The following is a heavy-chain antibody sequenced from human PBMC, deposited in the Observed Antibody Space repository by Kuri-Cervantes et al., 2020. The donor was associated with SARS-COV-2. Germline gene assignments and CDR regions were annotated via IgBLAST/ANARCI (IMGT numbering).Heavy chain of an antibody. Sequence: GESLKISCSASGFTFSSYAMHWVRQAPGKGLEYVSAISSNGGSTYYADSVKGRFTISRDNSKNTLYLQMNSLRAEDTAVYYCARADTAMATVDYWGQGTLVTVSS. J-gene: IGHJ4*02. CDR3: ARADTAMATVDY. CDR2: ISSNGGST. V-gene: IGHV3-64*04. CDR1: GFTFSSYA. D-gene: IGHD5-18*01.